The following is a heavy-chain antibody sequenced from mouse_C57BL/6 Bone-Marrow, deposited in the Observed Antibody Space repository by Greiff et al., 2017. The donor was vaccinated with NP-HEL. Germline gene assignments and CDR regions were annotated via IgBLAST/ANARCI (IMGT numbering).Heavy chain of an antibody. CDR3: VRRGSRGAMDY. V-gene: IGHV10-1*01. CDR2: IRSKSNNYAT. J-gene: IGHJ4*01. D-gene: IGHD1-1*01. CDR1: GFSFNTYA. Sequence: EVKLMESGGGLVQPKGSLKLSCAASGFSFNTYAMNWVRQAPGKGLEWVARIRSKSNNYATYYADSVKDRFTISRDDSESMLYLQMNNLKTEDTARYYCVRRGSRGAMDYWGQGTSVTVSS.